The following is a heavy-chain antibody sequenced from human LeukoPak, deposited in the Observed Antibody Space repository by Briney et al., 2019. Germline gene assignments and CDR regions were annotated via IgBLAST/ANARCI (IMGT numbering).Heavy chain of an antibody. D-gene: IGHD5-18*01. J-gene: IGHJ6*03. V-gene: IGHV4-59*10. CDR1: GGSFSGYY. CDR2: IFPSGST. CDR3: ARGDSYVDTTMVSYYYYYYMDV. Sequence: KSSETLSLTCAVYGGSFSGYYWSWIRQPAGKGLEWIGRIFPSGSTNYNPSLKGRVTMSVDTSKNQFSLRLSSVTAADTAVYYCARGDSYVDTTMVSYYYYYYMDVWGKGTTVTVSS.